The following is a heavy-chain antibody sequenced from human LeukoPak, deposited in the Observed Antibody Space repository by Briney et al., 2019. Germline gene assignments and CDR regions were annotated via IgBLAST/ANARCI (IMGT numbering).Heavy chain of an antibody. CDR3: ARDYSSSPEADAFDI. J-gene: IGHJ3*02. V-gene: IGHV4-34*01. Sequence: GSLRLSCAASGFTFSSYSMNWVRQPPGKGLEWIGEINHSGSTNYNPSLKSRVTISVDKSKNQFSLKLSSVTAADTAVYYCARDYSSSPEADAFDIWGQGTMVTVSS. CDR1: GFTFSSYS. CDR2: INHSGST. D-gene: IGHD6-13*01.